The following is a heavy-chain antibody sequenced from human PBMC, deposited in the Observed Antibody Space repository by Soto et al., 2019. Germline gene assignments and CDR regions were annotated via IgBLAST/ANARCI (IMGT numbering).Heavy chain of an antibody. CDR2: IYYSGST. D-gene: IGHD3-9*01. V-gene: IGHV4-30-4*01. CDR3: ARAGHYYDILTGYYRTPFDY. CDR1: GGSISSGDYY. Sequence: SETLSLTCTVSGGSISSGDYYWSWIRQPPGKGLEWIGYIYYSGSTYYNPSLKSRVTISVDTSKNQFSLKLSSVTAADTAVYYCARAGHYYDILTGYYRTPFDYWGQGTLVTVSS. J-gene: IGHJ4*02.